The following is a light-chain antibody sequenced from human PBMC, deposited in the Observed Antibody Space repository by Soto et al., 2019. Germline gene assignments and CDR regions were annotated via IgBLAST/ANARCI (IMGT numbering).Light chain of an antibody. CDR2: GAS. CDR1: QGIGIY. CDR3: QQSYSSPRT. J-gene: IGKJ1*01. V-gene: IGKV1-39*01. Sequence: DIQMTQSPSSLSASVGDRVTITCRASQGIGIYLNCHQQGPGKAPRLLIYGASNLQSGVPSRFGGSGSGTVFTLTITDLQPADSATYYCQQSYSSPRTFGQGTKVEVK.